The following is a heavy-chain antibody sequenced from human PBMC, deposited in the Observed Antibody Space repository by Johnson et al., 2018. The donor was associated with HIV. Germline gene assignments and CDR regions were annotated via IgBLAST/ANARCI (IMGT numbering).Heavy chain of an antibody. J-gene: IGHJ3*02. CDR3: ARVRAEYSTWLDAFDI. CDR1: GFTFSSYW. CDR2: IKQDGSEK. D-gene: IGHD6-6*01. Sequence: VQLVESGGGLVQPGGSLRLSCAASGFTFSSYWMSWVRQAPGKGLEWVANIKQDGSEKYYVDSVKGRFTISRDNAKNSLYLQMNSLRAEDTAVFYCARVRAEYSTWLDAFDIWGQGTMVTVSS. V-gene: IGHV3-7*01.